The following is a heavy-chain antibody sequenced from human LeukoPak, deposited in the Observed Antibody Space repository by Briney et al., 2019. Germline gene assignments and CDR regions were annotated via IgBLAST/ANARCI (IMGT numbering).Heavy chain of an antibody. D-gene: IGHD2-2*01. J-gene: IGHJ5*02. Sequence: SETLSLTCTVCGYSISSGYYWGWIRQPPGEGLERIGNNYHNGSTYYNPSLKRRVPISVDTSKTQFSLKLTSVTAADTAVYYCARSLGGCSSTSCYEGGNWFDPWGQGTLVTVSS. CDR1: GYSISSGYY. V-gene: IGHV4-38-2*02. CDR3: ARSLGGCSSTSCYEGGNWFDP. CDR2: NYHNGST.